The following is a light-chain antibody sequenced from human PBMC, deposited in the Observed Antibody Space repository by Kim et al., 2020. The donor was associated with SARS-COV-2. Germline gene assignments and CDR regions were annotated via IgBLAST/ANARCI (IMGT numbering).Light chain of an antibody. CDR2: QDS. CDR1: KVGDKY. J-gene: IGLJ3*02. CDR3: QAWDSSTWV. V-gene: IGLV3-1*01. Sequence: SVSPGQAARFTCSGDKVGDKYACWYQQKPGQSPVLVIYQDSKRPSGIPERFSGSNSGNTATLTISGTQAMDEADYYCQAWDSSTWVFGGGTQLTVL.